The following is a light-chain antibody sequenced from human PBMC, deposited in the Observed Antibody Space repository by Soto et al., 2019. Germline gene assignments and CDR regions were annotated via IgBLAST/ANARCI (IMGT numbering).Light chain of an antibody. V-gene: IGLV2-8*01. CDR3: SSYAGSNNVV. CDR2: DVT. J-gene: IGLJ2*01. Sequence: QSVLTQPPSASGSPGQSVTISCTGTSSDVGGYNYVSWYQQHPGKAPKLMVYDVTKRPSGVPDRFSGSKSGNTASLTVSGLQADDAADYYCSSYAGSNNVVFGGGTKLTGL. CDR1: SSDVGGYNY.